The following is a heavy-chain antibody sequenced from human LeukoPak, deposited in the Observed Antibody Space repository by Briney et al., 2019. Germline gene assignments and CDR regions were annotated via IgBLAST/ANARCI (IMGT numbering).Heavy chain of an antibody. V-gene: IGHV3-53*01. D-gene: IGHD3-22*01. J-gene: IGHJ4*02. CDR3: TRSGYRHPYHFDS. CDR1: GFSVRTTY. Sequence: GRSLRLSCAASGFSVRTTYMSWVRQAPGKGLEWVSVLYTGGGTDHADSVKGRFTISRDNSKNTLSLQMNSLRAEDTAIYYCTRSGYRHPYHFDSWGQGTLVTVSS. CDR2: LYTGGGT.